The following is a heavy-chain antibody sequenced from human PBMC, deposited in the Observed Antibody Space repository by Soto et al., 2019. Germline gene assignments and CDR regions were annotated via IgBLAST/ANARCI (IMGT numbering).Heavy chain of an antibody. J-gene: IGHJ5*02. CDR1: GGTFSSYA. CDR2: IIPIFGTA. CDR3: ARTPEGGSYRGWFDP. Sequence: QVQLVQSGAEVKKPGSSVKVSCKASGGTFSSYAISWVQQAPGQGLEWMGGIIPIFGTANYAQKFQGRVTITADESTSTAYMELSSLRSEDTAVYYCARTPEGGSYRGWFDPWGQGTLVTVSS. V-gene: IGHV1-69*01. D-gene: IGHD1-26*01.